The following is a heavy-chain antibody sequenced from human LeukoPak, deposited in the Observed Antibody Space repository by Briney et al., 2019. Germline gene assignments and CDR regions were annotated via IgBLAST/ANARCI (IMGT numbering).Heavy chain of an antibody. V-gene: IGHV3-53*01. CDR1: GFTVSNNY. D-gene: IGHD3-22*01. CDR3: ARGLRVGTFDY. Sequence: QTGGSLRLSCTASGFTVSNNYMSWVRPAPGKGLEWVSVIYSNGNTDYADSVKGRFTISRDNSMNTLYLQMNSLRAEDTAVYYCARGLRVGTFDYWGQGTLVTVSS. CDR2: IYSNGNT. J-gene: IGHJ4*02.